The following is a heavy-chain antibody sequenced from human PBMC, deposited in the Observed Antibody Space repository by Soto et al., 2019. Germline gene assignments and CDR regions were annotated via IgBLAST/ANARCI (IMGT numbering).Heavy chain of an antibody. CDR3: ARDKKRGNYDFWSGYGSYYYYGMDV. D-gene: IGHD3-3*01. V-gene: IGHV1-18*04. J-gene: IGHJ6*02. Sequence: ASVKVSCKASGYTFTSYGISWVRQAPGQGLEWMGWISAYNGNTNYAQKLQGRVTMTTDTSTSTAYMELRSLRSDDTAVYYCARDKKRGNYDFWSGYGSYYYYGMDVWGQGXTVTVYS. CDR1: GYTFTSYG. CDR2: ISAYNGNT.